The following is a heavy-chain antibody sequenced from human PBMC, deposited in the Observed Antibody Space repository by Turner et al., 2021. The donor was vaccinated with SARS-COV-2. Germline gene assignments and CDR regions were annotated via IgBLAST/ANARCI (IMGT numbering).Heavy chain of an antibody. CDR2: IHYSGST. D-gene: IGHD6-19*01. CDR3: ARHGFSGWDGGGMDV. CDR1: GGSISSYY. V-gene: IGHV4-59*08. Sequence: QLQLQESGPVLVNPSETLSLTCTVSGGSISSYYWSWIRQPPGKGLEWIGYIHYSGSTNYNPSLKSRVTKSVDTSKNKFSLKLSSVNAADTAVYYCARHGFSGWDGGGMDVWGQGTTVTVSS. J-gene: IGHJ6*02.